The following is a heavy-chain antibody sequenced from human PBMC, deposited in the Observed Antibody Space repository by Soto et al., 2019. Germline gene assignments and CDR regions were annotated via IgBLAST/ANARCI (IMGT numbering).Heavy chain of an antibody. J-gene: IGHJ4*02. CDR2: IHYSGSA. CDR3: TTVLRFLEWLLSGFYFDY. D-gene: IGHD3-3*01. Sequence: SETLSLTCTVSGGSISRYYWSWVRQPPGKGLEWIGSIHYSGSAANNPSLKSRVTMLVDTSKNQFSLRLTSVTAADTAVYYCTTVLRFLEWLLSGFYFDYWGQGTLVTVSS. V-gene: IGHV4-59*01. CDR1: GGSISRYY.